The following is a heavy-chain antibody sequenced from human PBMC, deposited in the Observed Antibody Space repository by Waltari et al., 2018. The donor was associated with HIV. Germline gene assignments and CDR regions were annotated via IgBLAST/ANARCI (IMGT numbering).Heavy chain of an antibody. CDR3: VSSASSSLRDAFDI. V-gene: IGHV4-34*01. J-gene: IGHJ3*02. Sequence: VHLQQVGAGLVAPSPTLSPTGAVYGVSFGGHCWSWIRQSPGKGLDWIGEINEGGASKYNPSLKSRLTISVDTSKKQFSLKLASVTGTDSGVYYCVSSASSSLRDAFDIWGQGTMVTVSS. CDR2: INEGGAS. D-gene: IGHD6-13*01. CDR1: GVSFGGHC.